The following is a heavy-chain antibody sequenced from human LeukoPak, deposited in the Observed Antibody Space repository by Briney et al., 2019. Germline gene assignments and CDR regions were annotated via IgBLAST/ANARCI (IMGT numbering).Heavy chain of an antibody. V-gene: IGHV3-23*01. CDR2: ISGSGGST. CDR3: AKDPSYGDAEGFDY. CDR1: GFTFSSYW. J-gene: IGHJ4*02. Sequence: PGGSLRLSCAASGFTFSSYWMSWVRQAPGKGLEWVSAISGSGGSTYYADSVKGRFTISRDNSKNTLYLQMNSLRAEDTAVYYCAKDPSYGDAEGFDYWGQGTLVTVSS. D-gene: IGHD4-17*01.